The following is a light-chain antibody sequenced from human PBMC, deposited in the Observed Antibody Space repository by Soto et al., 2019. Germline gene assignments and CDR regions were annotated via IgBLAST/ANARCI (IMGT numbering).Light chain of an antibody. Sequence: DVQMTQAPSTLSASVGDRVTITCRASQSISSWLAWYQQKPGKAPKLLIYDASSLESGVPSRFSGSGSGTEFTLTISGLQPDDFASYYCQHSYPTWTFGQGTKVDIK. CDR2: DAS. CDR3: QHSYPTWT. V-gene: IGKV1-5*01. CDR1: QSISSW. J-gene: IGKJ1*01.